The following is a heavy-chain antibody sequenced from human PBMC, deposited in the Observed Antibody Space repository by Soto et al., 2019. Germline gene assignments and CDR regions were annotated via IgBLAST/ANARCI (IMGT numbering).Heavy chain of an antibody. V-gene: IGHV4-31*03. Sequence: SETLSLTCTVSGGSISSGGYYWSWIRQHPGKGLEWIGYIYYSGSTYYNPSLKSRVNISVDTSKNQFSLKLSSVAAADTAVYYCARVTGTIPNTFDYWGQGTLVTVSS. CDR2: IYYSGST. CDR3: ARVTGTIPNTFDY. J-gene: IGHJ4*02. D-gene: IGHD1-7*01. CDR1: GGSISSGGYY.